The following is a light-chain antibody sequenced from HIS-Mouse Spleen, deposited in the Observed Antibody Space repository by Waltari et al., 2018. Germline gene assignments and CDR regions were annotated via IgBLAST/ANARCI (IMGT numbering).Light chain of an antibody. Sequence: EIVLTQSPATLSLSPGERATLSCRASQSVSSYLAWYQQKPGQAPRHPIYHASNRATGIPARFRGSRSGKYFAFTIVSLEPEDFTVYYWQQSSNWPWTFGQATKVEI. CDR1: QSVSSY. V-gene: IGKV3-11*01. CDR3: QQSSNWPWT. J-gene: IGKJ1*01. CDR2: HAS.